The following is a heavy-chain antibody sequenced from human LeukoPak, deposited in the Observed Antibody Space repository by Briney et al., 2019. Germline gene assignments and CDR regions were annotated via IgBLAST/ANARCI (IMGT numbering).Heavy chain of an antibody. CDR2: INPNSGGT. CDR3: ARASYYYDSSGYPGYYFDY. D-gene: IGHD3-22*01. V-gene: IGHV1-2*02. CDR1: GYTFTDYY. J-gene: IGHJ4*02. Sequence: SVKVSCKASGYTFTDYYMHWVRQAPGQGLEWMGWINPNSGGTNYAQKFQGRVTMTRDTSISTAYMELSRLRSDDTAVYYCARASYYYDSSGYPGYYFDYWGQGTLVTVSS.